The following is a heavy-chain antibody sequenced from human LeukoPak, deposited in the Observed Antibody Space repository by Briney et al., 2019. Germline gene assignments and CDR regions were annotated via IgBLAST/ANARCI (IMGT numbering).Heavy chain of an antibody. Sequence: SETLSLTCTVSGGSISSYYWSWIRQPPGKGLEWSGYIYYSGSTNYNPSLKSRVTISVDTSKNQFSLKLCSVTAADTAVYYCARGMGDGYNYVLDYWGQGTLVTVSS. J-gene: IGHJ4*02. CDR2: IYYSGST. V-gene: IGHV4-59*01. CDR1: GGSISSYY. D-gene: IGHD5-24*01. CDR3: ARGMGDGYNYVLDY.